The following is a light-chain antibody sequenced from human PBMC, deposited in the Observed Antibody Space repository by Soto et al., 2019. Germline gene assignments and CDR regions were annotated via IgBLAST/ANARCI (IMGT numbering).Light chain of an antibody. V-gene: IGKV3-20*01. J-gene: IGKJ4*01. CDR1: QSVNNNY. CDR2: GAS. Sequence: VLTQSPGTLSLSPGERATLSCRASQSVNNNYLAWYQQKPGQSPRLLIYGASIRATAIPDRFSGSGPGTDFTLTISRLEPEDSAVYYCQQHSRSITFGGGTKVDIK. CDR3: QQHSRSIT.